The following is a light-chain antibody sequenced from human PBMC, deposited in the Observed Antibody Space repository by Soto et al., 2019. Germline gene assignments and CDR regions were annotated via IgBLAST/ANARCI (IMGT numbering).Light chain of an antibody. Sequence: QSVLTQPASASGSPGQSITISCTGTSSDIGGYNYVSWYQQLPGKVPKLIIYDVSNRPSGVSDRFSGSKSGNAASLTISGLQAEDEADYYCSSYTSTSTLYGFGTGTKLTVL. CDR3: SSYTSTSTLYG. CDR2: DVS. CDR1: SSDIGGYNY. V-gene: IGLV2-14*03. J-gene: IGLJ1*01.